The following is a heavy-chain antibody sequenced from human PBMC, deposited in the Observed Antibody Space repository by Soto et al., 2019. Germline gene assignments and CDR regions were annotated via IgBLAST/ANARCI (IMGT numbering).Heavy chain of an antibody. J-gene: IGHJ6*02. CDR2: ISYAGSNK. CDR1: GFTFSSYA. V-gene: IGHV3-30-3*01. CDR3: TKASSDRNHMEV. Sequence: PGWSLSLSCAASGFTFSSYAMHWVRQAPGQGLEWVAVISYAGSNKYYADSVKARFTIYRDNSQNTLYRQRTTLRVEDTALYYCTKASSDRNHMEVWGPGTTVTGSS.